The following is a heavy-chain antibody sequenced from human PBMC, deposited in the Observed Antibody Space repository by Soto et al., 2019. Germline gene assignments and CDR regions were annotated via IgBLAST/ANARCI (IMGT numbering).Heavy chain of an antibody. J-gene: IGHJ5*02. CDR3: AREIRSQQLVRHEWFDP. CDR1: GFTFSSYG. CDR2: IWYDGSNK. V-gene: IGHV3-33*01. D-gene: IGHD6-13*01. Sequence: GGSLRLSCAASGFTFSSYGMHWVRQAPGKGLEWVAVIWYDGSNKYYADSVKGRFTISRDNSKNTLYLQMNSLRAEDTAVYYCAREIRSQQLVRHEWFDPWGQGTLVTVSS.